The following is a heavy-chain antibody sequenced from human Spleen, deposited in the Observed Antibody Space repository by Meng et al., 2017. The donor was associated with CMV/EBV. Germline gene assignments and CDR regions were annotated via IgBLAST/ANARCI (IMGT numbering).Heavy chain of an antibody. J-gene: IGHJ5*02. V-gene: IGHV3-30*04. D-gene: IGHD3-9*01. CDR3: ANYPDILTGYYPT. CDR1: GFTFSSFA. CDR2: ISHDGNHQ. Sequence: AASGFTFSSFAMHWVRQAPGKGLEWVAVISHDGNHQYYAVSVKGRFTISRDNSRNTVDMQMNSLRVEDTAVYYCANYPDILTGYYPTWGQGTLVTVSS.